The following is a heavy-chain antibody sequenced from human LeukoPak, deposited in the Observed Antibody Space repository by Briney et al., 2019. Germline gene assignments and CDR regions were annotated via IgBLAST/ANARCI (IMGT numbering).Heavy chain of an antibody. Sequence: GGSLRLSCAASGFTFSNYGLNWVRQAPGKGLEWISHISSSGSAKYYADSVKGRFTISRDNAKNSLYLQMNSLRDEDTAVFYCASGSGHWGQGTLVTVSS. CDR1: GFTFSNYG. CDR2: ISSSGSAK. CDR3: ASGSGH. J-gene: IGHJ4*02. V-gene: IGHV3-48*02. D-gene: IGHD2-2*03.